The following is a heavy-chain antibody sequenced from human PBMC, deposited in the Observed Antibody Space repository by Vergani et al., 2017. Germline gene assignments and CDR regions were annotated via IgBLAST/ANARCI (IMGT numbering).Heavy chain of an antibody. V-gene: IGHV3-30*18. CDR2: ISYDGSNK. D-gene: IGHD1-26*01. J-gene: IGHJ6*02. Sequence: QVQLVESGGGVVQPGRSLRLSCAASGFTFSSYGMHWVRQAPGKGLEWVAVISYDGSNKYYADSVKGRFTISRDNSKNTLYLQMNSLRAEDTAVYYCAKCNSVSYYGYYYYYGMDVWGQGTTVTVSS. CDR1: GFTFSSYG. CDR3: AKCNSVSYYGYYYYYGMDV.